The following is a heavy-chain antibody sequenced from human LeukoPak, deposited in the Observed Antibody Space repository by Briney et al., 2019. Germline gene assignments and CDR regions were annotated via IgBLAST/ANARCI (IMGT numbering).Heavy chain of an antibody. V-gene: IGHV3-33*01. CDR3: ARDRAGTFDY. J-gene: IGHJ4*02. D-gene: IGHD6-19*01. CDR1: GFTFSSYG. CDR2: IWYDGSNK. Sequence: GGSLRLSCAASGFTFSSYGMHWVRQAPGKGLEWVVVIWYDGSNKYYADSVKGRFTISRDNSKNTLYLQMNSLRAEDTAVYYCARDRAGTFDYWGQGTLVTVSS.